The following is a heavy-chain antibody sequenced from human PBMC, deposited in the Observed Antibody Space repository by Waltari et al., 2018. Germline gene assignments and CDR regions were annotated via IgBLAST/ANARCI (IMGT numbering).Heavy chain of an antibody. Sequence: QVQLVQSGAEVKKPGSSVKVSCKASGGTFSSYAISWVRQAPAQGLEWMGGIIPILGTANYAQKCQGRVTITADESTSTAYMELSSLRSEDTAVYYCARVEVQNYDFWSGYPWFDPWGQGTRVTVSS. V-gene: IGHV1-69*01. CDR2: IIPILGTA. J-gene: IGHJ5*02. D-gene: IGHD3-3*01. CDR3: ARVEVQNYDFWSGYPWFDP. CDR1: GGTFSSYA.